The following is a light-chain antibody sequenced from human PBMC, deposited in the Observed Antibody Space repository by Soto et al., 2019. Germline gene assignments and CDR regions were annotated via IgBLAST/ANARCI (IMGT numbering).Light chain of an antibody. CDR1: SSDVGGYDY. CDR2: EVR. V-gene: IGLV2-14*01. J-gene: IGLJ1*01. Sequence: QSALTQPASVSGSPGQSITISCTGTSSDVGGYDYVSWYQQYPGKAPKLMIHEVRNRPSGVSNRFSGSKSGNTASLTISGLQAEDEADYYCSSYTSSSTYVFGTGTKLTVL. CDR3: SSYTSSSTYV.